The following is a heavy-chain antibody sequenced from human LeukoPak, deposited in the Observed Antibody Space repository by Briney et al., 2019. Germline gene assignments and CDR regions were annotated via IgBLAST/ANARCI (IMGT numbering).Heavy chain of an antibody. CDR2: IYTSGST. D-gene: IGHD1-26*01. Sequence: SETLSLTCTVSGDSISSNYWSWIRQPPGKGLEWIGYIYTSGSTNYNPSLRSRVTIAVDTSKNQFSLKLSSVTAADTAVYFCARQIRGSYYRGYYHYYMDVWGKGTTVTVSS. CDR1: GDSISSNY. CDR3: ARQIRGSYYRGYYHYYMDV. V-gene: IGHV4-4*09. J-gene: IGHJ6*03.